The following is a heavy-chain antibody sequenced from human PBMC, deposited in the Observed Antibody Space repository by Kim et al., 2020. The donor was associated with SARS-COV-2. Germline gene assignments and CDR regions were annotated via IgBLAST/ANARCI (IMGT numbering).Heavy chain of an antibody. CDR2: IYPGDSDT. CDR3: ARVRDPAGGWSLGYYYYGMDV. Sequence: GESLKISCKGSGYSFTSYWIGWVRQMPGKGLEWMGIIYPGDSDTRYSPSFQGQVTISADKSISTAYLQWSSLKASDTAMYYCARVRDPAGGWSLGYYYYGMDVWGQGTTVTVSS. V-gene: IGHV5-51*01. CDR1: GYSFTSYW. J-gene: IGHJ6*02. D-gene: IGHD6-19*01.